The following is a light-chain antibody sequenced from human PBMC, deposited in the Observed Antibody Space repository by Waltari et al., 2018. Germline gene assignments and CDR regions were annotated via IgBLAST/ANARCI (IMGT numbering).Light chain of an antibody. Sequence: QSALTQPASVSGSPGQSITISCTGTTSDLGGYNYVSWYQQHPGKAPKLLIYDVNSRPSGVSTRFSGSKSGNTASLIISGLQAEDEADYYCCSFTSSSTWVFGGGTKLTVL. CDR1: TSDLGGYNY. CDR3: CSFTSSSTWV. CDR2: DVN. V-gene: IGLV2-14*01. J-gene: IGLJ3*02.